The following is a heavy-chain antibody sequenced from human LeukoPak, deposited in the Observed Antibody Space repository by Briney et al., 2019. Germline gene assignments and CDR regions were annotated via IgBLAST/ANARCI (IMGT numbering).Heavy chain of an antibody. D-gene: IGHD3-10*01. V-gene: IGHV1-8*01. Sequence: ASVKVSCKVSGYTSPFYGITWVRQAPGQGLEWMGWMNPNSGNTGYAQKFQGRVTMTRNTSISTAYMELSSLRSEDTAVYYCARGRLGSLLWFGESGESFDIWGQGTMVTVSS. CDR3: ARGRLGSLLWFGESGESFDI. CDR2: MNPNSGNT. CDR1: GYTSPFYG. J-gene: IGHJ3*02.